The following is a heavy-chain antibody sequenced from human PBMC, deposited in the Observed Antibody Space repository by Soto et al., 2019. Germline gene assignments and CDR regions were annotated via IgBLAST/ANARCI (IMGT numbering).Heavy chain of an antibody. CDR1: GDSISSYY. CDR2: LYYGRSA. Sequence: QVQLQESGPGLVKPSETLSLTCAVSGDSISSYYCMWIRQPPGKGLESIGYLYYGRSANYNPSLKSRVTLSVDTSTNQCSMTLSSMTAADTAVFYCSFCIMAVVPEYWGQGTLVTV. V-gene: IGHV4-59*01. D-gene: IGHD3-22*01. CDR3: SFCIMAVVPEY. J-gene: IGHJ4*02.